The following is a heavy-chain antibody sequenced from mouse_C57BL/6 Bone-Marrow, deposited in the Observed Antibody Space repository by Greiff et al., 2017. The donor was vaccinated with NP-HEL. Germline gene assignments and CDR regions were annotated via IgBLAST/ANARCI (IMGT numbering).Heavy chain of an antibody. D-gene: IGHD1-3*01. CDR3: EKSGATRAMDY. J-gene: IGHJ4*01. CDR1: GYAFSSSW. CDR2: IYPGDGGT. Sequence: LQESGPELVKPGASVKISCKASGYAFSSSWMNWVKQRPGKGLEWIGRIYPGDGGTNYNGKFKGKATLTADKSSSTAYMQLSSLTSEDSAVYSGEKSGATRAMDYWGQGTSVTVSS. V-gene: IGHV1-82*01.